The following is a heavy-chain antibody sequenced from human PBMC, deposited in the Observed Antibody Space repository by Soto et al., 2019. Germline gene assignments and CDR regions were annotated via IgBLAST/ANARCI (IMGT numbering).Heavy chain of an antibody. CDR3: ARAGYSSGKDAFDT. V-gene: IGHV3-7*01. CDR2: IKQDGSEK. CDR1: GFPFSIYW. J-gene: IGHJ3*02. D-gene: IGHD6-19*01. Sequence: AGGSLRLSCAASGFPFSIYWMSWVRQSPGKGLEWVANIKQDGSEKYYVDSVKGRFTISRDKAKNSLYLQMNSLRAEDKAVYYCARAGYSSGKDAFDTWVHGTMVAVSS.